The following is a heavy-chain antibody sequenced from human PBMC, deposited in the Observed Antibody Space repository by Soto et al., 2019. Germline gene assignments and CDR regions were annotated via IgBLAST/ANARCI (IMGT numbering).Heavy chain of an antibody. D-gene: IGHD3-16*01. CDR1: GYTFTNYW. CDR3: ARRARGNWAFDY. V-gene: IGHV5-51*03. Sequence: EVHLVQSGAEMKKPGESLKISCEGSGYTFTNYWIGWVRQMPGKGLEWMGIIYPGDSDTRYSPSFQVQVTFSADKSTTSAYLQWSSLKASDTAIYFCARRARGNWAFDYWGQGTLVTVSS. J-gene: IGHJ4*02. CDR2: IYPGDSDT.